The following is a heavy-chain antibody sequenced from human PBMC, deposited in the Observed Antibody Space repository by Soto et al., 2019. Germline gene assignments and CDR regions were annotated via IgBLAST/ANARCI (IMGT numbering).Heavy chain of an antibody. CDR1: GFTLSSKG. V-gene: IGHV3-30*18. CDR3: AKDALTVAGPQRGSLDV. J-gene: IGHJ6*02. D-gene: IGHD6-19*01. CDR2: ISYDGSNK. Sequence: PGRSLRLSCAASGFTLSSKGMHWVRQAPGKGLEWVAVISYDGSNKYYGDSVKGRFTISRDNSKNTVYLQMNSLRAEDTAVYYCAKDALTVAGPQRGSLDVWGQGTTVTSP.